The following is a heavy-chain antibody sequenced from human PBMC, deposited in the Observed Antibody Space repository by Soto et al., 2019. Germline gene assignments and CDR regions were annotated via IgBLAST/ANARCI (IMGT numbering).Heavy chain of an antibody. J-gene: IGHJ6*03. CDR3: AKGGGTGYDYYHYMDV. CDR1: GSTFSGDG. CDR2: ISYDGVRK. Sequence: QEQLVESGGRVAQPGRSLRLSCADSGSTFSGDGMHWVRQAPGKGLEWVAEISYDGVRKYYADSVKGRFTISRDNSKNTLYLQMNNLRTEDTALYYCAKGGGTGYDYYHYMDVWGKGTTVTVSS. V-gene: IGHV3-30*18. D-gene: IGHD2-8*02.